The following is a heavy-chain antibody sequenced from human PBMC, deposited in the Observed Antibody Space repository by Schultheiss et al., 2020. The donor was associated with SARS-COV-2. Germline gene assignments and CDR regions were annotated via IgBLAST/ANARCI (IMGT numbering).Heavy chain of an antibody. CDR3: ARKVRSYGYFDY. D-gene: IGHD5-18*01. CDR2: ISAYNGNT. V-gene: IGHV1-18*01. CDR1: GGTFSSYA. Sequence: ASVKVSCKASGGTFSSYAINWVRQAPGQGLEWMGWISAYNGNTNYAQKLQGRVTMTTDTSTSTAYMELRSLRAEDTAVYYCARKVRSYGYFDYWGQGTLVTVSS. J-gene: IGHJ4*02.